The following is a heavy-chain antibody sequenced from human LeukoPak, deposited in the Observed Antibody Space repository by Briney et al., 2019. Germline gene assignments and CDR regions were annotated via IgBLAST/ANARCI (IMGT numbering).Heavy chain of an antibody. J-gene: IGHJ4*02. Sequence: PSETLSLTCTVSGGSISSYYWSWIRQPPGKGLEWIGEINHSGSTNYNPSLKSRVTISVDTSKNQFSLKLSSVTAADTAVYYCAGGRTVKNFDYWGQGTLVTVSS. V-gene: IGHV4-34*01. CDR3: AGGRTVKNFDY. CDR1: GGSISSYY. CDR2: INHSGST. D-gene: IGHD4-17*01.